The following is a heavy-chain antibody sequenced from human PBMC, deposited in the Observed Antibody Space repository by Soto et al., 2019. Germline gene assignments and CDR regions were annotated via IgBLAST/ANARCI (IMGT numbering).Heavy chain of an antibody. D-gene: IGHD1-26*01. CDR1: GFIFSDHY. V-gene: IGHV3-72*01. CDR3: ARGDAYYDGVYACDI. J-gene: IGHJ3*02. Sequence: EVQMVESGGGLVQPGRSLRLSCAASGFIFSDHYMDWVRQAPGKGLEWVGRIRDKANSYTTEYAASVKVRFTISRDDSKSSLYLQMDSVNIEDTAVYYGARGDAYYDGVYACDICGQGTMVTVSS. CDR2: IRDKANSYTT.